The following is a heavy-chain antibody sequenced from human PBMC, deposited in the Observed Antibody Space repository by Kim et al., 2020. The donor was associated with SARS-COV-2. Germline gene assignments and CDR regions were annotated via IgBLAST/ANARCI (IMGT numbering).Heavy chain of an antibody. Sequence: ASVKVSCKTSGYTFRNYPIIWVRQAPGQGLEWMGWISDYSGATSYAQKFQGRHTVTTDTSTNTAYMELRSLTSDDTAVYYCAREDDYRGSYFGGYWGQGTLVIVSS. CDR3: AREDDYRGSYFGGY. CDR2: ISDYSGAT. J-gene: IGHJ4*02. CDR1: GYTFRNYP. D-gene: IGHD1-26*01. V-gene: IGHV1-18*01.